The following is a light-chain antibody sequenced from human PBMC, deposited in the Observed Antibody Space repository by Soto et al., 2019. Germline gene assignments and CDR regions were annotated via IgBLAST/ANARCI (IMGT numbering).Light chain of an antibody. CDR2: EVA. CDR1: SSDVGTYNL. J-gene: IGLJ2*01. Sequence: QSVLTQPASVSGSPGQSITISCTGTSSDVGTYNLVSWYQQHPGKVPKVLIYEVAKRPSGVSNRFSGSKSGNTASLTISGLQAEDEADYYCCSYAGSGIVVFGGGTKLTVL. V-gene: IGLV2-23*02. CDR3: CSYAGSGIVV.